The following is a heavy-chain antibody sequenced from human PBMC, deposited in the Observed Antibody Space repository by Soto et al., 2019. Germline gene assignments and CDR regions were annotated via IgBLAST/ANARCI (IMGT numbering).Heavy chain of an antibody. CDR1: GGSITSPNYF. J-gene: IGHJ5*02. Sequence: QVPLQESGPGLVRPSETLSLTCSVSGGSITSPNYFWGWVRRAPGRGPEWIGNIFYNGRTDYRPSPQSRVTISVDTSRNQVSLRLASVTAADTAIYYCARVAFSAEDQSDWCAPWGHGTLVTVSS. D-gene: IGHD3-3*02. CDR2: IFYNGRT. V-gene: IGHV4-39*01. CDR3: ARVAFSAEDQSDWCAP.